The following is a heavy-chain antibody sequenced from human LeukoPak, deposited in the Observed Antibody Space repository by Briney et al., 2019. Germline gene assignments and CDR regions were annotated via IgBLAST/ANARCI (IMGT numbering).Heavy chain of an antibody. D-gene: IGHD3-16*02. CDR3: AKAPVEFPLGGVIVHDVFDI. CDR2: ISGSGGST. CDR1: GFTFSSYA. J-gene: IGHJ3*02. V-gene: IGHV3-23*01. Sequence: GGSLRLSCAASGFTFSSYAMSWVRQAPGKGLEWVSAISGSGGSTYYADSVKGRFTISRDNSKNTLYLQMNSLRAEDTAVYYCAKAPVEFPLGGVIVHDVFDIWGQGTMVTVSS.